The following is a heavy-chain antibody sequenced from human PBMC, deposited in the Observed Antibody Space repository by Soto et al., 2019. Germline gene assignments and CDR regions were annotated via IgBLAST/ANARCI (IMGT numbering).Heavy chain of an antibody. CDR1: GGSISSSSYY. Sequence: QLQLQEPGPGLVKPSETLSLTCSVSGGSISSSSYYWGWIRQPPGKGLEWIGSINYSGSTYYYPSLYSRVTISVDTSKNQFSLKLSSVTSADTAVYYCARHFVVAAPYYFDYLGQGTLVTVSS. D-gene: IGHD6-13*01. J-gene: IGHJ4*02. V-gene: IGHV4-39*01. CDR2: INYSGST. CDR3: ARHFVVAAPYYFDY.